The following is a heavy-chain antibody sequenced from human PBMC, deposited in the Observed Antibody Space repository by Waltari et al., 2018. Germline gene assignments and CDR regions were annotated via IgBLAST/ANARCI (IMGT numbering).Heavy chain of an antibody. CDR3: ARGGGGDWEWFDP. CDR1: GGSISGFY. Sequence: QVQLQESGPSLLKPSETLSLICTVSGGSISGFYWSWVRQPPGKGLEWIGYIYYTGRTNFNPSLKRRFTMSVDTSKNQFSLKLSSVTAADTAFYYCARGGGGDWEWFDPWGQGTLVTVSS. J-gene: IGHJ5*02. CDR2: IYYTGRT. V-gene: IGHV4-59*01. D-gene: IGHD2-21*02.